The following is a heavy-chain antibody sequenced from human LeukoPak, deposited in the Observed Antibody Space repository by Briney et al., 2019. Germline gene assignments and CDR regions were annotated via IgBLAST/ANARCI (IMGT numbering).Heavy chain of an antibody. D-gene: IGHD3-22*01. J-gene: IGHJ3*02. Sequence: ASVKVSCKASGDTSTSYYMHWVRQAPGQGLEWMGIINPSGDSTSSAQTFQGRVTMTRDMSTSTVYMALSSLRTEDTAVYYCARGRHSYESSDYYYEGDAFDIWGQGTMVTVSS. CDR1: GDTSTSYY. CDR3: ARGRHSYESSDYYYEGDAFDI. V-gene: IGHV1-46*01. CDR2: INPSGDST.